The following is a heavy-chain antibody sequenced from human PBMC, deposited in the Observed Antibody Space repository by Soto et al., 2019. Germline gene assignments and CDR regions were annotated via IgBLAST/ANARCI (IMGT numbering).Heavy chain of an antibody. D-gene: IGHD6-13*01. CDR2: ISGSGGST. CDR1: GFTFSSYA. V-gene: IGHV3-23*01. CDR3: AKAAGSRVAAAKYYYYGMDV. J-gene: IGHJ6*02. Sequence: GGSLRLSCAASGFTFSSYAMSWVRQAPGKGLEWVSAISGSGGSTYYADSVKGRFTISRDNSKNTLYLQMNSLRAEDTAVYYCAKAAGSRVAAAKYYYYGMDVWGQGTTVTVSS.